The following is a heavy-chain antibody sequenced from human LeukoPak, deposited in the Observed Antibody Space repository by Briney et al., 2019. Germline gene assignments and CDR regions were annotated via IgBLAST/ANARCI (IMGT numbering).Heavy chain of an antibody. D-gene: IGHD4-17*01. J-gene: IGHJ6*02. CDR1: GGTFSSYA. V-gene: IGHV1-18*01. Sequence: ASVKVSCKASGGTFSSYAISWVRQAPGQGLEWVGWISAYNGNTNYAQKLQGRVTMTTDTSTSTAYMELRSLRSDDTAVYYCARVEGDYDYYYYGMDVWGQGTTVTVSS. CDR3: ARVEGDYDYYYYGMDV. CDR2: ISAYNGNT.